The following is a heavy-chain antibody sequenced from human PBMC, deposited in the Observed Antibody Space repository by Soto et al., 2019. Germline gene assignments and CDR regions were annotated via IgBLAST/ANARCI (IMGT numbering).Heavy chain of an antibody. V-gene: IGHV3-48*01. CDR3: ARLLTGYSSFDY. CDR1: RFTFTNCG. CDR2: ISSSSSTI. J-gene: IGHJ4*02. D-gene: IGHD3-9*01. Sequence: GGSLRLSCAGSRFTFTNCGMHWVRQAPGKGLEWVSYISSSSSTIYYADSVKGRFTISRDNAKNSLYLQMNSLRAEDTAVYYCARLLTGYSSFDYWGQGTLVTVSS.